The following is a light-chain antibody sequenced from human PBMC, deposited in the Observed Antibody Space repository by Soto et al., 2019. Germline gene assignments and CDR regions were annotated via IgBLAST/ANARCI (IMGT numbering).Light chain of an antibody. CDR1: SSNIGAGYD. CDR2: GNS. V-gene: IGLV1-40*01. CDR3: PSYDSSLSGWV. J-gene: IGLJ3*02. Sequence: QSVLTQPPSVSGAPGQRVTISCTGSSSNIGAGYDVHWYQQLPGTAPKLLIYGNSNRPSGVPDRFSGSKSGTSASLAITGLQAEDEADYYRPSYDSSLSGWVFGGGTKVTVL.